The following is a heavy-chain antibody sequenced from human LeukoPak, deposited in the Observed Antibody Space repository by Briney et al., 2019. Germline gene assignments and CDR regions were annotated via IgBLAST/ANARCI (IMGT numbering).Heavy chain of an antibody. CDR3: TTKPTTGTSLNDY. Sequence: PGGSLRLSCAASGFTFSNAWMSWVRQAPGKGLEWVGRIKSKTDGGTTDYAAPVKGRFTISRDDSKNTLYLQMNSLKTEDTAVYYCTTKPTTGTSLNDYWAQGTLVTVSS. J-gene: IGHJ4*02. CDR2: IKSKTDGGTT. D-gene: IGHD1-1*01. V-gene: IGHV3-15*01. CDR1: GFTFSNAW.